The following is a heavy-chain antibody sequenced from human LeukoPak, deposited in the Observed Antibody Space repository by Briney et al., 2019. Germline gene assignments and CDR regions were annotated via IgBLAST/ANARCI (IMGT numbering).Heavy chain of an antibody. CDR3: ARERVFYDSSGLHS. V-gene: IGHV1-18*01. J-gene: IGHJ4*02. CDR2: ISAYNGNT. CDR1: GYTFTSYG. D-gene: IGHD3-22*01. Sequence: GASVKVSCKASGYTFTSYGISWVRQAPGQGLEWMGWISAYNGNTNYAQKLQGRVTMTTDTSTSTAYMELRSLRSDDTAVYYCARERVFYDSSGLHSWGQGTLVTVSS.